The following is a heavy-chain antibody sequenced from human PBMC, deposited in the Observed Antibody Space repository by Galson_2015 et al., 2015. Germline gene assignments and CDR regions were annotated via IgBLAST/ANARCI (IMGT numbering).Heavy chain of an antibody. V-gene: IGHV3-48*02. Sequence: SLRLSCAASGFGFSSYWMTWVRQAPGKGLEWVSYISSSSATIYYADSVKGRFTISRDNAKNSLYLQMNSLRDEDTAVYYCARDPWRGSYKVFYFDYWGQGTLVTVSS. CDR3: ARDPWRGSYKVFYFDY. D-gene: IGHD1-26*01. J-gene: IGHJ4*02. CDR1: GFGFSSYW. CDR2: ISSSSATI.